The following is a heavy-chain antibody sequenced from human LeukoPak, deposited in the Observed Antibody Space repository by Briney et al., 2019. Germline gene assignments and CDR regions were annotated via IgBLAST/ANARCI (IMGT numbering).Heavy chain of an antibody. CDR3: ARGAALENAFDI. D-gene: IGHD6-25*01. J-gene: IGHJ3*02. CDR1: GGSFSGYY. CDR2: IYYSGST. V-gene: IGHV4-31*11. Sequence: PSETLSLTCAVYGGSFSGYYWSWIRQHPGKGLEWIGYIYYSGSTYYNPSLKSRVTISVDTSKNQFSLKLSSVTAADTAVYYCARGAALENAFDIWGQGTMVTVSS.